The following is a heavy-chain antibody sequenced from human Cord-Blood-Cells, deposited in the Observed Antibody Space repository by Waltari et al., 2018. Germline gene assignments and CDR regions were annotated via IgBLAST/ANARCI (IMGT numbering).Heavy chain of an antibody. Sequence: QVQLVQSGAEVKKPGASVKVSCKASGYTFTSYGISWVRQAPGHGLEWMGWISAYNGNTNYAQKLQGRVTMTTDTSTSTAYMELRSLRSDDTAVYYCARDRKYYYGSGSYYTSDYWGQGTLVTVSS. D-gene: IGHD3-10*01. CDR2: ISAYNGNT. J-gene: IGHJ4*02. CDR3: ARDRKYYYGSGSYYTSDY. V-gene: IGHV1-18*01. CDR1: GYTFTSYG.